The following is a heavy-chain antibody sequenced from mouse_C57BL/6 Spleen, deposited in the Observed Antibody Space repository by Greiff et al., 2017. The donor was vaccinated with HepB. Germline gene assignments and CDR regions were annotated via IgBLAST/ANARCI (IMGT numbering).Heavy chain of an antibody. CDR1: GYTFTSYW. J-gene: IGHJ4*01. Sequence: QVQLKESGAELVRPGSSVKLSCKASGYTFTSYWMDWVKQRPGQGLEWIGNIYPSDSETHYNQKFKDKATLTVDKSSSTAYMQLSSLTSEDSAVYYGAREGDYAMDYWGQGTSVTVSS. V-gene: IGHV1-61*01. CDR3: AREGDYAMDY. CDR2: IYPSDSET.